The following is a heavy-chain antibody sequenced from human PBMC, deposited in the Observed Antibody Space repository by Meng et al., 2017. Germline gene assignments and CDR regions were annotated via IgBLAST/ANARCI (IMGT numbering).Heavy chain of an antibody. D-gene: IGHD4-23*01. Sequence: GESLKISCAASGFTFSSYAMHWVRQAPGKGLEWVAVISYDGSNKYYADSVKGRFTISRDNSKNTLYLQMNSLRAEDTAVYYCAREAGRDATVVTTPGYWGQGTLVTVSS. CDR2: ISYDGSNK. J-gene: IGHJ4*02. CDR3: AREAGRDATVVTTPGY. CDR1: GFTFSSYA. V-gene: IGHV3-30*04.